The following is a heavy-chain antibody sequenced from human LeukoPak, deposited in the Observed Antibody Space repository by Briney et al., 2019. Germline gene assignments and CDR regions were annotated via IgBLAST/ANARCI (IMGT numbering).Heavy chain of an antibody. D-gene: IGHD6-13*01. CDR3: AKDAHSQRLVPGY. CDR2: ISYDGSNK. V-gene: IGHV3-30*18. CDR1: GFTLSSYG. Sequence: LGGSLRLSCAASGFTLSSYGMHWVRQAPGKGLEWVAVISYDGSNKYYADSVKGRFTISRDNSKNTLYLQMNSLRAEDTAVYYCAKDAHSQRLVPGYWGQGTLVTVSS. J-gene: IGHJ4*02.